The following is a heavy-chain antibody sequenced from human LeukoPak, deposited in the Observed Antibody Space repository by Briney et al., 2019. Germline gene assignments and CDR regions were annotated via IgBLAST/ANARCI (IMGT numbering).Heavy chain of an antibody. D-gene: IGHD4-17*01. CDR2: IYSGGST. CDR3: ARVADYGRYYYGMDV. V-gene: IGHV3-53*01. J-gene: IGHJ6*02. Sequence: GGSLRLSCAASKFSVSSNYMSWVRQAPGKGLEWVSVIYSGGSTYYADSVKGRFTISRDNSKNTLYLQMNSLRAEDTAVYYCARVADYGRYYYGMDVWGQGTTVTVSS. CDR1: KFSVSSNY.